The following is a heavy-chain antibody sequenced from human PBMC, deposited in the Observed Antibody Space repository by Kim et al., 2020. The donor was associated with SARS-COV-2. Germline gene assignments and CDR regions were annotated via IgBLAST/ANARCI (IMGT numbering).Heavy chain of an antibody. CDR1: GGSFSGYY. Sequence: SETLSLTCAVYGGSFSGYYWSWIRQPPGKGLEWIGEINHSGSTNYNPSLKSRVTISVDTSKNQFSLKLSSVTAADTAVYYCARGPRYFDYWGQGTLVTVS. V-gene: IGHV4-34*01. J-gene: IGHJ4*02. CDR2: INHSGST. CDR3: ARGPRYFDY.